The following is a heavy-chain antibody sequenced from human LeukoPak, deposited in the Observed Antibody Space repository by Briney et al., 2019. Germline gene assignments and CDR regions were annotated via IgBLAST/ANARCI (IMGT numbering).Heavy chain of an antibody. D-gene: IGHD3-9*01. J-gene: IGHJ3*02. V-gene: IGHV3-48*03. Sequence: GGSLRLSCAASGFTFSSYEMNWVRQAPGKGLEWVSYISSSGSTIYYADSVKGRFTISRDNAKNSLYLQMNSLRAEDTAVYYCAREPPGGYDILTCYYRKGAFDIWGQGTMVTVSS. CDR1: GFTFSSYE. CDR3: AREPPGGYDILTCYYRKGAFDI. CDR2: ISSSGSTI.